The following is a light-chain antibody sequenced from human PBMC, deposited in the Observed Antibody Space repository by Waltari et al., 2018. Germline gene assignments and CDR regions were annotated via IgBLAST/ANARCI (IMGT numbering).Light chain of an antibody. J-gene: IGKJ2*01. CDR1: QNVATK. V-gene: IGKV3-15*01. CDR2: GAS. Sequence: EVVLTQSPATLSVSFGEQATLSYRASQNVATKLAWFQQKPGHAARLLSYGASIRAPGAPVRFSGSGSGTEFTLTITNLQFEDSALFFCQQYHSWPPYTFGQGTKLEI. CDR3: QQYHSWPPYT.